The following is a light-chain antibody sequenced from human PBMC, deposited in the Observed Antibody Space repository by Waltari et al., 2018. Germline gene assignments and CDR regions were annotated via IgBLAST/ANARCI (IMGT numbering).Light chain of an antibody. CDR2: DAS. CDR1: QSVRSY. CDR3: QQRGNWPRIT. V-gene: IGKV3-11*01. Sequence: GERATLSCRASQSVRSYLAWYQQKSGQAPRLLIYDASNRATGIPARFSGSGSGTDFTLTISSLEPEDFAVYYCQQRGNWPRITFGQGTRLEIK. J-gene: IGKJ5*01.